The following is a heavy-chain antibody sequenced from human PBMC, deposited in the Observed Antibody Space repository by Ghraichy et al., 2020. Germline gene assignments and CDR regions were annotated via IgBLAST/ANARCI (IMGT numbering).Heavy chain of an antibody. CDR3: AREKTPYWFDP. CDR2: IYYSGST. J-gene: IGHJ5*02. CDR1: GGSISSGGYS. Sequence: SETLSLTCAVSGGSISSGGYSWSWIRQPPGKGLEWIGYIYYSGSTYYNPSLKSRVTISVDTSKNQFSLKLSSVTAADTAVYYCAREKTPYWFDPWGQGTLVTVSS. V-gene: IGHV4-30-4*07.